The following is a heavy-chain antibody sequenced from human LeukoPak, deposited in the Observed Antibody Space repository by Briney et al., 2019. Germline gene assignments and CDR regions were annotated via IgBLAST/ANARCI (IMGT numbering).Heavy chain of an antibody. CDR3: ARRRDGYNLNYYYYMDV. J-gene: IGHJ6*03. Sequence: ASVKVSCKASGYTFTSYGISWVRQAPGQGLEWMGWISAYNGNTNYAQKLQGRVTMTTDTSTSTAYMELRSLRSDDTAVYYCARRRDGYNLNYYYYMDVWGKGTTVTVSS. CDR1: GYTFTSYG. D-gene: IGHD5-24*01. CDR2: ISAYNGNT. V-gene: IGHV1-18*01.